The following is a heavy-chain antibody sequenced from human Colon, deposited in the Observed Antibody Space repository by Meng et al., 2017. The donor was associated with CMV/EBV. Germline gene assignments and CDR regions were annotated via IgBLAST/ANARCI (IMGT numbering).Heavy chain of an antibody. CDR1: GDSSSGRSYY. V-gene: IGHV4-39*07. CDR2: IYYTGND. J-gene: IGHJ2*01. Sequence: QVHMQEPGPGLVKPSAPLSLTCTFSGDSSSGRSYYWGWIRQPPGKGLEWIASIYYTGNDYHNPSLKSRVTISIDTSNNQFSLRLTSVTAADTAIYYCARMALHWYFDLWGRGTLPGHRLL. D-gene: IGHD5-24*01. CDR3: ARMALHWYFDL.